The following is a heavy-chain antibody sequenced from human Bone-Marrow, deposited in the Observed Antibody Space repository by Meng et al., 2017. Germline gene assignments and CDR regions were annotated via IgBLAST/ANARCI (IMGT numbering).Heavy chain of an antibody. D-gene: IGHD6-13*01. CDR3: ARDEDISAAGKLFGDY. V-gene: IGHV1-2*06. CDR1: GHTSPDYW. CDR2: INPKSGDT. J-gene: IGHJ4*02. Sequence: QGRLGRVVAEWTKPGASLTVPSKASGHTSPDYWLSRVRRAPGEGLEWMGRINPKSGDTNYAQRLQGRVTMTGDTSISTAYMELSGLRSDETAMYYCARDEDISAAGKLFGDYWGQGTLVTVSS.